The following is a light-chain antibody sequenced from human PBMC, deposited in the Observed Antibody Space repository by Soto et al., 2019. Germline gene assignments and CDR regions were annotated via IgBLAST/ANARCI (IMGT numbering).Light chain of an antibody. CDR2: AAS. CDR3: QQRNSYLWT. Sequence: IQLTQSPSSLSASVGDRVTITCRASQGISSYLAWYQQKPGKAPKLLIYAASTLQRGVPSRLSGSGSGTDFTLTISSLQPEDFATYSCQQRNSYLWTFGQGTKVEIK. V-gene: IGKV1-9*01. CDR1: QGISSY. J-gene: IGKJ1*01.